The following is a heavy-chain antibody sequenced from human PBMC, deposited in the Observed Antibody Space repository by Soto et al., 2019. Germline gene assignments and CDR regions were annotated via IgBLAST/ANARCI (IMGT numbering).Heavy chain of an antibody. CDR2: IYYSGST. J-gene: IGHJ6*02. D-gene: IGHD1-1*01. V-gene: IGHV4-39*01. CDR1: GGSISSSSYY. Sequence: SETLSLTCTVSGGSISSSSYYWGWIRQPPGKGLECIGSIYYSGSTYYNPSLKSRVTISVDTSKNQFSLKLSSVTAADTAVYYCARTRYNWNDEYGMDVWGQGTTVTVSS. CDR3: ARTRYNWNDEYGMDV.